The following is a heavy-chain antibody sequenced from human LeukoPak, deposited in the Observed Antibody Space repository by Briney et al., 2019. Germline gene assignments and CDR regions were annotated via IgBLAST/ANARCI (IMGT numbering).Heavy chain of an antibody. J-gene: IGHJ5*02. CDR1: GGSISSGSYY. Sequence: PSQTLSLTCTVSGGSISSGSYYWSWIRQPAGTGLEWIGRIYTSGGTNYNPSLKSRVTISVDTSKNQFSLKLSSVTAADTAVYYWAATYYYGSGSYYHGFAPWGQGTLV. D-gene: IGHD3-10*01. CDR3: AATYYYGSGSYYHGFAP. V-gene: IGHV4-61*02. CDR2: IYTSGGT.